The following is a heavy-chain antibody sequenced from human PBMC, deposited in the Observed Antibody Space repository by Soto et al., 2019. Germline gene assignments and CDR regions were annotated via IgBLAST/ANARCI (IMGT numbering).Heavy chain of an antibody. D-gene: IGHD3-3*01. Sequence: GGSLRLSCAASGFTFSSYSMNWVRQAPGKGLEWVSSISSSSSYIYYADSVKGRFTISRDNAKNSLYLQMNSLRAEDTAVYYCARDGQGDDFWSGYYGNNWFDPWGQGTLVTVSS. CDR2: ISSSSSYI. CDR1: GFTFSSYS. CDR3: ARDGQGDDFWSGYYGNNWFDP. J-gene: IGHJ5*02. V-gene: IGHV3-21*01.